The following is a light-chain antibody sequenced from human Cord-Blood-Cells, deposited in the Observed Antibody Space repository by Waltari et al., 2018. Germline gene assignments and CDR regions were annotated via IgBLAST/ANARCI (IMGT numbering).Light chain of an antibody. CDR2: EGS. CDR3: CSYAGSSTYVV. J-gene: IGLJ2*01. CDR1: SSDVGSYNL. V-gene: IGLV2-23*01. Sequence: QSALTQPASVSGSHGQSITISCTGTSSDVGSYNLVSWYQRHPGKAPKLMIYEGSKRPSGVSNRFSGSKSGNTASLTISGLQAEDEADYYCCSYAGSSTYVVFGGGTKLTVL.